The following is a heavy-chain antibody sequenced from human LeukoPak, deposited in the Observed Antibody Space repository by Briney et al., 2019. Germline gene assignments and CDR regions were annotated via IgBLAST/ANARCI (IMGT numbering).Heavy chain of an antibody. CDR2: VDYSGST. J-gene: IGHJ4*02. CDR1: GDSISHYY. Sequence: SETLSLTCTSSGDSISHYYWSWIRHSPGRGLEWIGYVDYSGSTNYNPSLKSRVTISGDTSKKQFSLGLSSVTAADTAVYHCASAPNMYYFDHWGQGALVTVSS. D-gene: IGHD4/OR15-4a*01. V-gene: IGHV4-59*12. CDR3: ASAPNMYYFDH.